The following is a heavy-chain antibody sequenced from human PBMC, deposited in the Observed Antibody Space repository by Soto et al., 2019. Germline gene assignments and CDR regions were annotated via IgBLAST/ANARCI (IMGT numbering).Heavy chain of an antibody. D-gene: IGHD1-1*01. CDR1: GFTFSSYG. CDR2: IWYDGMNT. Sequence: SGGSLRLSCAASGFTFSSYGMHWVRQAPGKGLEWVAVIWYDGMNTFYADSVKGRMTVSRDKAEKTMYLQMNSLTAVDTAVYYCAKGLRFMENWGQGTVVTVSS. V-gene: IGHV3-30*02. J-gene: IGHJ1*01. CDR3: AKGLRFMEN.